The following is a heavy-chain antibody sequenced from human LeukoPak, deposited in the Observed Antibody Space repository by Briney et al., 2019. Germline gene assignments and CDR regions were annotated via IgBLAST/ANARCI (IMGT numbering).Heavy chain of an antibody. Sequence: GGSLRLSCAASGFTFNSYSMHWVRQAPGKGLEWVAFIRYDGSNKYYADSVKGRFTISRDNAKNSLYLQMNSLRAEDTAVYYCARVVGIYYFDYWGQGTLVTVSS. CDR2: IRYDGSNK. V-gene: IGHV3-30*02. D-gene: IGHD1-26*01. J-gene: IGHJ4*02. CDR3: ARVVGIYYFDY. CDR1: GFTFNSYS.